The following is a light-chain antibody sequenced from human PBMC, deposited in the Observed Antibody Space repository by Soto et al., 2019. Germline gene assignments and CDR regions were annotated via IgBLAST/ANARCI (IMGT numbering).Light chain of an antibody. V-gene: IGLV2-23*01. CDR1: VGIYNL. CDR3: CSYAGSSTYV. Sequence: VGIYNLVSWYQLHPGKVPKLIIYEDTKRPSGISSRFSGSESGITAFLTISGLQAEDEADYYCCSYAGSSTYVFGTGTKVTGL. J-gene: IGLJ1*01. CDR2: EDT.